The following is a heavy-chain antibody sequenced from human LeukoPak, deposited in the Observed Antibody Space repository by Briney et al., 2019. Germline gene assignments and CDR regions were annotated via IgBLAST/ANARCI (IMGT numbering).Heavy chain of an antibody. CDR2: INPNSGGT. J-gene: IGHJ6*03. V-gene: IGHV1-2*02. CDR1: GYTFTGYY. CDR3: AREPSYCSSTSCYYSTTDYYYMDV. Sequence: GASVKVSCKASGYTFTGYYMHWVRQAPGQGLEWMGWINPNSGGTNYAQKFQGRVTMTRDTSISTAYMELSRLRSDDTAVYYCAREPSYCSSTSCYYSTTDYYYMDVWGKGTSVRVSS. D-gene: IGHD2-2*01.